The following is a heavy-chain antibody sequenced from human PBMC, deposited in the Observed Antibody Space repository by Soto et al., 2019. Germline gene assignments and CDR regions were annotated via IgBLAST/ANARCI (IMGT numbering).Heavy chain of an antibody. CDR2: IDPSDSYT. V-gene: IGHV5-10-1*01. D-gene: IGHD7-27*01. CDR3: ASSTGPPALYYYYYYGMDV. CDR1: GYSFTSYW. Sequence: LKISCKGSGYSFTSYWISWVRQMPGKGLEWMGRIDPSDSYTNYSPSFQGHVTISADKSISTAYLQWSSLKASDTAMYYCASSTGPPALYYYYYYGMDVWGQGTTVTVSS. J-gene: IGHJ6*02.